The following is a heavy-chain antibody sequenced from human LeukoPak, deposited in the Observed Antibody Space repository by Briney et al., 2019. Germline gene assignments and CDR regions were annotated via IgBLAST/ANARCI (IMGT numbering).Heavy chain of an antibody. CDR2: ISGSGGST. D-gene: IGHD4-17*01. V-gene: IGHV3-23*01. Sequence: GGSLRLSCAASGFTFSSYAMSWVRQAPGKGLEWVSAISGSGGSTYYADSVKGRFTISRDNSKNTLYLQMSSLRADDTAVYYCARRSVTTFDYWGQGTLVTVSS. J-gene: IGHJ4*02. CDR1: GFTFSSYA. CDR3: ARRSVTTFDY.